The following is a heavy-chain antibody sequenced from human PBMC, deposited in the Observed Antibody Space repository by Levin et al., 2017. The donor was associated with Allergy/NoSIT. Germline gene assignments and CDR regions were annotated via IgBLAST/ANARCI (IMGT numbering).Heavy chain of an antibody. J-gene: IGHJ5*02. CDR3: ARAKRITIFGVALFSWFDP. CDR2: IYYSGST. D-gene: IGHD3-3*01. Sequence: KPSETLSLTCTVSGGSISSGGYYWSWIRQHPGTGLEWIGYIYYSGSTYYNPSLKSRVTISVDTSKNQFSLKLSSVTAADTAVYYCARAKRITIFGVALFSWFDPWGQGTLVTVSS. CDR1: GGSISSGGYY. V-gene: IGHV4-31*03.